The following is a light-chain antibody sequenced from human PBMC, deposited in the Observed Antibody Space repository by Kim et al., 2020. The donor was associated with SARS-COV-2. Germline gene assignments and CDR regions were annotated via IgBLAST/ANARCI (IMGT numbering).Light chain of an antibody. CDR3: QQYGSSLFT. Sequence: SPRESATLSGRASQSVSSSYLALYQQKPGQAPRLLIYGASSRATGIPDRFSGSGSGTDFTLTISRLEPEDFAVYYCQQYGSSLFTFGPGTKVDIK. CDR1: QSVSSSY. J-gene: IGKJ3*01. CDR2: GAS. V-gene: IGKV3-20*01.